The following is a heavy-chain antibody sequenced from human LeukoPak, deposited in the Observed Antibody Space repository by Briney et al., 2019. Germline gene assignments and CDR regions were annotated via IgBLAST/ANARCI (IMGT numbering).Heavy chain of an antibody. Sequence: SETLSLTCAVYGGSFSGYYWSWIRQPPGKGLEWIGNIYYTGSTYYNSSLKSRVTMSVDTSKNQFPLNLSSVTAADTAVYYCARVGGYYDTNGYCDYWGQGTLVTVSS. J-gene: IGHJ4*02. D-gene: IGHD3-22*01. CDR3: ARVGGYYDTNGYCDY. CDR2: IYYTGST. V-gene: IGHV4-34*01. CDR1: GGSFSGYY.